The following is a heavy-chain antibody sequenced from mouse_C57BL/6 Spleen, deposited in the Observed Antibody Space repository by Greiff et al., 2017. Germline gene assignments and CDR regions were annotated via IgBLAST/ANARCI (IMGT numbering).Heavy chain of an antibody. V-gene: IGHV1-72*01. CDR2: IDPNSGGT. D-gene: IGHD4-1*02. CDR3: ARSNWEYYFDY. Sequence: QVQLQQPGAELVKPGASVKLSCKASGYTFTSYWMHWVKQRPGRGLEWIGRIDPNSGGTKYNEKFKSKATLTVDKHASSAYMQRSSLTSEDSAVYDCARSNWEYYFDYWGQGTTLTVSS. CDR1: GYTFTSYW. J-gene: IGHJ2*01.